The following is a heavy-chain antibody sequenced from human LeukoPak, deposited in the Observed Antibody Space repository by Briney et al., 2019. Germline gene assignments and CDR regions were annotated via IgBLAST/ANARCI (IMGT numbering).Heavy chain of an antibody. V-gene: IGHV1-2*06. CDR3: AREGGSHYYYFYYMDV. Sequence: ASVKVSCKASGYTFTGYYMHWVRQAPGQGREWMGRINPNSGGTNYAQKFQGRVTMTRDTSISTAYMELSRLRSDDTAVYYCAREGGSHYYYFYYMDVWGKGTTVTVSS. D-gene: IGHD1-26*01. CDR2: INPNSGGT. J-gene: IGHJ6*03. CDR1: GYTFTGYY.